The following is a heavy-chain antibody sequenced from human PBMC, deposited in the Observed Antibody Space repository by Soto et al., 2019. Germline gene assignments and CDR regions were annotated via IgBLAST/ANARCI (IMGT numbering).Heavy chain of an antibody. Sequence: PSETLSLTCTVSGGSISSGDYYWSWIRQPPGKGLEWIGYIYYSGSTYYNPSLKSRVTISVDTSKNQFSLKLSSVTAADTAVYYCARVIPGYCSGGSCYSRGWFDPWGQGTLVT. CDR2: IYYSGST. V-gene: IGHV4-30-4*01. J-gene: IGHJ5*02. CDR1: GGSISSGDYY. CDR3: ARVIPGYCSGGSCYSRGWFDP. D-gene: IGHD2-15*01.